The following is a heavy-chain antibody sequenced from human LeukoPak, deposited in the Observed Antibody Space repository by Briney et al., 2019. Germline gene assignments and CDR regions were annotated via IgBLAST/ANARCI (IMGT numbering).Heavy chain of an antibody. CDR3: ARWADDSSGYSLDY. D-gene: IGHD3-22*01. J-gene: IGHJ4*02. V-gene: IGHV1-18*01. CDR2: ISAYNGNT. CDR1: GYTFTSYG. Sequence: GASVKVSCKASGYTFTSYGISWVRQTPGQGLEWMGWISAYNGNTNYAQKLQGRVTMTTDTSTSTAYMELRSLRSDDTAVYYCARWADDSSGYSLDYWGQGTLVTVSS.